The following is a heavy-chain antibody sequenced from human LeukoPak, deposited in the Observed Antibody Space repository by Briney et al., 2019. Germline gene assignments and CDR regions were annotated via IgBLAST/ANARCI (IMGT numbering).Heavy chain of an antibody. CDR2: ISWDGGST. D-gene: IGHD1-26*01. Sequence: GGSLRLSCAASGFTFDDYAMHWVRQAPGKGLERVSLISWDGGSTYYADSVKGRFTISRDNSKNSLYLQMNSLRAEDTALYYCAKDIQYSGSYSLAFDYWGQGTLVTVSS. CDR1: GFTFDDYA. J-gene: IGHJ4*02. V-gene: IGHV3-43D*03. CDR3: AKDIQYSGSYSLAFDY.